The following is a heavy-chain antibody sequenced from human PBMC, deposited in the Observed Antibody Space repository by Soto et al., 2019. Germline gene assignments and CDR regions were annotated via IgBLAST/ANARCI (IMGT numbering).Heavy chain of an antibody. CDR2: ISPGIDIR. Sequence: QVQLVQSGAEVKKPGSSVKVSCKASGGTFSTYTLYWVRQAPGQGLEWMGGISPGIDIRDYGQKFQGRVTITADESTSTVSTQLSTLISEDTALYYCAGGMCFGGSCYLDVWGQGTLVTVSS. V-gene: IGHV1-69*12. J-gene: IGHJ4*02. CDR1: GGTFSTYT. D-gene: IGHD2-15*01. CDR3: AGGMCFGGSCYLDV.